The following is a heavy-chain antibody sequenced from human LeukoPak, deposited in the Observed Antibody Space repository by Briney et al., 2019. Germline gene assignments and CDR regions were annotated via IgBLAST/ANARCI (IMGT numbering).Heavy chain of an antibody. CDR2: IYYSGST. J-gene: IGHJ5*02. D-gene: IGHD3-10*01. V-gene: IGHV4-39*07. Sequence: PSETLSLTCTVSGGSISSDNYYWGWIRQPPGKGLEWIGSIYYSGSTYYNPSLKSRVTISVDTSKNQFSLKLSSVTAADTAVYYCARVLFGFGEFNANWFDPWGQGTLVTVSS. CDR3: ARVLFGFGEFNANWFDP. CDR1: GGSISSDNYY.